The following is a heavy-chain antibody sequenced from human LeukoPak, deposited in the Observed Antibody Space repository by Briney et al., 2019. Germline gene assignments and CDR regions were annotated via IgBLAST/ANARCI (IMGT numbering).Heavy chain of an antibody. D-gene: IGHD3-3*01. Sequence: SETLSLTCAVYGGSFSGYYWSWIRQPPGKGLEWIGEINHSGSTNYNPSLKSRVTISVDTSKNQFSLELSSVTAADTAVYYCARGTVFGVVPDYYYYMDVWGKGTTVTVSS. J-gene: IGHJ6*03. CDR3: ARGTVFGVVPDYYYYMDV. CDR2: INHSGST. V-gene: IGHV4-34*01. CDR1: GGSFSGYY.